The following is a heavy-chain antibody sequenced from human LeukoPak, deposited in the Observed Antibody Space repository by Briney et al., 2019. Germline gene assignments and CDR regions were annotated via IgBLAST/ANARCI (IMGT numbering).Heavy chain of an antibody. D-gene: IGHD3-10*02. CDR2: IYYSGSA. CDR1: GGSISNYY. J-gene: IGHJ3*02. CDR3: SRFSLFGDAFNI. Sequence: KSSETLSLTCTVSGGSISNYYWSWIRHPPGKGLEWIGYIYYSGSANYNPSLESRVSISVDTSKNQFSLKLSSVTAADTAVYYCSRFSLFGDAFNIWGQGTMVTVSS. V-gene: IGHV4-59*01.